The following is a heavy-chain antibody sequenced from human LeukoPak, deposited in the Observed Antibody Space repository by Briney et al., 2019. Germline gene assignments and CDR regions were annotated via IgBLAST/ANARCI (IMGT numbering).Heavy chain of an antibody. Sequence: GASVKVSCKASGGTFSSYAISWVRQAPGQGLEWMGWISAYNGNTNYAQKLQGRVTMTTDTSTSTAYMELRSLRSDDTAVYYCARPICSGGSCYYNWFDPWGQGTLVTVSS. V-gene: IGHV1-18*01. J-gene: IGHJ5*02. CDR1: GGTFSSYA. D-gene: IGHD2-15*01. CDR2: ISAYNGNT. CDR3: ARPICSGGSCYYNWFDP.